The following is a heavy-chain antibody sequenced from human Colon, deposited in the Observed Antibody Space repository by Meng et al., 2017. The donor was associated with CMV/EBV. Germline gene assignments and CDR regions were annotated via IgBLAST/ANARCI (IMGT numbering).Heavy chain of an antibody. V-gene: IGHV4-34*01. CDR2: INHSGST. CDR1: GGSFSGYY. D-gene: IGHD3-3*01. J-gene: IGHJ6*02. Sequence: SETLSLTCAVYGGSFSGYYGSWIRQPPGKGLEWIGEINHSGSTNYNPSLKSRVTISVDTSKNQFSLKLSSVTAADTAVYYCARGVPVLRFLEWLLHGMDVWGQGTTVTVSS. CDR3: ARGVPVLRFLEWLLHGMDV.